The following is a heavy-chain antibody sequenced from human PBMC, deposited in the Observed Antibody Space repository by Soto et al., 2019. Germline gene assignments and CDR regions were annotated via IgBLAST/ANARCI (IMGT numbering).Heavy chain of an antibody. V-gene: IGHV1-69*05. D-gene: IGHD4-17*01. J-gene: IGHJ4*02. CDR1: GGTFSSYA. CDR2: IIPIFGTA. CDR3: ARGSVSTVRSFDY. Sequence: SVKVSCKASGGTFSSYAISWVRQAPGQGLEWMGGIIPIFGTANYAQKFQGRVTITRDTSASTAYMELSSLRSEDTAVYYCARGSVSTVRSFDYWGQGTLVTVSS.